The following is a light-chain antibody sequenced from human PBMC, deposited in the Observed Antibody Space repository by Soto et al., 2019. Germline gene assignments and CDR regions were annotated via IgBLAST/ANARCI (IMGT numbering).Light chain of an antibody. V-gene: IGLV2-14*01. CDR2: DVT. CDR1: SSDIGTYNS. J-gene: IGLJ2*01. CDR3: TSYTTSSTLV. Sequence: QSALTQPASVSGSLGQSITISCTGTSSDIGTYNSVSWYQQHAGKVPKLMIYDVTNRPSGVSDRFSGSKSGNTASLTISGLQAEDEADYYCTSYTTSSTLVFGGGTKLTV.